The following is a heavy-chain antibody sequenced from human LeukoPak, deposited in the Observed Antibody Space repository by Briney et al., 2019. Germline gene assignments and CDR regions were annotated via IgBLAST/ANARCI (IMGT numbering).Heavy chain of an antibody. V-gene: IGHV4-39*07. CDR1: GGSISSSSYY. D-gene: IGHD6-6*01. J-gene: IGHJ6*03. Sequence: SETLSLTCTVSGGSISSSSYYWGWIRQPPGKGLEWIGSIYYSGSTYYNPSLKSRVTISVDTSKNQFSLKLSSVTAADTAVYYCARDSIAARSYYMDVWGKGTTVTVSS. CDR2: IYYSGST. CDR3: ARDSIAARSYYMDV.